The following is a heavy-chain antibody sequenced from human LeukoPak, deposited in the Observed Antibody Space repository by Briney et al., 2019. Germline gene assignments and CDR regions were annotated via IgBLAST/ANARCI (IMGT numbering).Heavy chain of an antibody. CDR2: IGGSSGST. CDR1: GFTFSSYA. Sequence: PGGSLRLSCAASGFTFSSYAMSWVRQAPGKGLEWVSTIGGSSGSTHYADSVKGRFTISRDNSKNTLYLQMNSLRAEDTAVYYCAKLVRAIPTDYWGQGTLVTVSS. J-gene: IGHJ4*02. V-gene: IGHV3-23*01. CDR3: AKLVRAIPTDY. D-gene: IGHD1-26*01.